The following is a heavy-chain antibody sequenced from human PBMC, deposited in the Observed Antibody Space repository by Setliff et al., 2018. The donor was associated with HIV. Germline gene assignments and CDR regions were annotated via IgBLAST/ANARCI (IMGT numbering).Heavy chain of an antibody. J-gene: IGHJ5*02. Sequence: ASVKVSCKASGYTFTAYAMHWVRQAPGQRLEWMGWINAGNGNTKYSQRFQGRVTITRDTSASTAYMELSSLRSEDTAVYYCARAADYDFWSGYSSGWFAPWGQGTLVTVSS. D-gene: IGHD3-3*01. CDR1: GYTFTAYA. V-gene: IGHV1-3*01. CDR3: ARAADYDFWSGYSSGWFAP. CDR2: INAGNGNT.